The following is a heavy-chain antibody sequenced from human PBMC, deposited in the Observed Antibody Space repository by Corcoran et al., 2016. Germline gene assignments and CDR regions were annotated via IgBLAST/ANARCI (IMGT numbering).Heavy chain of an antibody. V-gene: IGHV3-74*01. D-gene: IGHD3-9*01. CDR1: GFTFSSYW. J-gene: IGHJ4*02. CDR2: INSEWSST. CDR3: ARFYDILTGYDY. Sequence: EVQLVESGGGLVQPGGSLRLSCSASGFTFSSYWMHWGRQSPGKGLVWVSRINSEWSSTSYADSMKGRFTISRDNAKNTLYLQMNSLRAEDTAVYYCARFYDILTGYDYLGQGTLVTGSS.